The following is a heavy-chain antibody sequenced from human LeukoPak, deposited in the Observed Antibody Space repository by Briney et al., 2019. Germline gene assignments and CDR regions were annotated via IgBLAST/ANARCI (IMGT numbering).Heavy chain of an antibody. CDR2: ISGSGGST. CDR3: ARVSMVRGVIIDY. D-gene: IGHD3-10*01. CDR1: GFTFSSYA. Sequence: GGSLRLSCAASGFTFSSYAMSWVRQAPGKGLEWVSAISGSGGSTYYADSVKGRFTISRDNAKNSLYLQMNSLRAEDTAVYYCARVSMVRGVIIDYWGQGTLVTVSS. J-gene: IGHJ4*02. V-gene: IGHV3-23*01.